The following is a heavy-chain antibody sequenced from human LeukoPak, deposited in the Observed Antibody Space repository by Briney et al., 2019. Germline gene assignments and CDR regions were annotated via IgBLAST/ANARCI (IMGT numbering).Heavy chain of an antibody. V-gene: IGHV3-21*01. CDR2: ITSSSTSM. CDR3: ARSWYSSSWYDY. CDR1: GFTFTTYS. D-gene: IGHD6-13*01. J-gene: IGHJ4*02. Sequence: PGGSLRLSCAASGFTFTTYSMNWVRQAPGKGLEWVSSITSSSTSMYYADSVKGRFTISRDNAKNSLYLQMNSLRAEDTAVYYCARSWYSSSWYDYWGQGTLVTVSS.